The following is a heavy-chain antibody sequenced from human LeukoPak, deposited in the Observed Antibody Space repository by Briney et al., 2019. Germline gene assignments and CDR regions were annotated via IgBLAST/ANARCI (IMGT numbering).Heavy chain of an antibody. Sequence: GGSLRLSCAASGFTFSSYAMSWVRQAPGKGLEWVSAIGGSGGSTYYADSVKGRFTISRDNSKNTLYLQMNSLRAEDTAVYYCAKDADIVVVPAASFDYWGQGTLVTVSS. J-gene: IGHJ4*02. CDR2: IGGSGGST. CDR3: AKDADIVVVPAASFDY. CDR1: GFTFSSYA. V-gene: IGHV3-23*01. D-gene: IGHD2-2*01.